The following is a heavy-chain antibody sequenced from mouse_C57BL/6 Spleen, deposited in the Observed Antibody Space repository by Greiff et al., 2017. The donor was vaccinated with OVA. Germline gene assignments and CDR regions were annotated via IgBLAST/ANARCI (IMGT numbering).Heavy chain of an antibody. CDR3: ARRGSSGPIAY. D-gene: IGHD3-2*02. Sequence: QVHVKQPGAELVKPGASVKMSCKASGYTFTSYGITWVKQRPGQGLEWIGDIYPGSGSTNYNEKFKSKATLTVDTSSSTAYMQLSSLTSEDSAVDYCARRGSSGPIAYWGQGTLVTVSA. CDR1: GYTFTSYG. CDR2: IYPGSGST. V-gene: IGHV1-55*01. J-gene: IGHJ3*01.